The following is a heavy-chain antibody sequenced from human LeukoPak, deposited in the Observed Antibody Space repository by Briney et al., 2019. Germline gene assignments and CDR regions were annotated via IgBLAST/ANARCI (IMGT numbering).Heavy chain of an antibody. J-gene: IGHJ4*02. V-gene: IGHV4-59*01. CDR1: GASISSYY. CDR2: IYYSGST. D-gene: IGHD1-14*01. CDR3: ARGWSITVDY. Sequence: SETLSLTCTVSGASISSYYWSWIRQPPGKGLEWIGYIYYSGSTNYNPSLKSRVTISVDTSKNQFSLKLSSVTAADTAVYYCARGWSITVDYWGQGTLVTVSS.